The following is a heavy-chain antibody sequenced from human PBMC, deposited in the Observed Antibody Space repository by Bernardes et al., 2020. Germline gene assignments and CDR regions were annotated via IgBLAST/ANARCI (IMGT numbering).Heavy chain of an antibody. CDR1: GGSISSYY. CDR2: IYYSGST. D-gene: IGHD4-17*01. Sequence: LSLPFTVSGGSISSYYWSWIRQPPGKGLEWIGYIYYSGSTNYNPSLKSRVTISVDTSKNQFSLKLSSVTAADTAVYYCARGSYDYGDPRAYFQHWGQGTLVTVSS. J-gene: IGHJ1*01. CDR3: ARGSYDYGDPRAYFQH. V-gene: IGHV4-59*01.